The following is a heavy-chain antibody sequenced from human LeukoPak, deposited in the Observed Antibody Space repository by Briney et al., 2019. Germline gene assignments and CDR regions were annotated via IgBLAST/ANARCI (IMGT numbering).Heavy chain of an antibody. CDR2: IKPNSGVT. D-gene: IGHD3-10*01. CDR3: ARSGMVRGGGYWLDP. CDR1: GYSFIDYC. J-gene: IGHJ5*02. Sequence: GASVKVSCKASGYSFIDYCIHWVRQAPGQGLEWMGWIKPNSGVTNYAQKVQGRVTVTRDTSLRTASLELSGLTSDDTAVYYCARSGMVRGGGYWLDPWGQGALVTVSS. V-gene: IGHV1-2*02.